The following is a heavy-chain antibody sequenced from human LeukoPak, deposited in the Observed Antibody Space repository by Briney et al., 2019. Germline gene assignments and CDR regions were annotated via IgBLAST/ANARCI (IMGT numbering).Heavy chain of an antibody. Sequence: GVSLRLSCAASGFTFSSCWMSWVRQAPGKGLEWVANIKQDGCEKYYVDAVKGRFTISRDNAQNSLYLQMNSLRAGDTAVYYCAREELSYYYYGMEVWGQGAKVTVSS. CDR2: IKQDGCEK. D-gene: IGHD3-10*01. CDR3: AREELSYYYYGMEV. J-gene: IGHJ6*02. CDR1: GFTFSSCW. V-gene: IGHV3-7*01.